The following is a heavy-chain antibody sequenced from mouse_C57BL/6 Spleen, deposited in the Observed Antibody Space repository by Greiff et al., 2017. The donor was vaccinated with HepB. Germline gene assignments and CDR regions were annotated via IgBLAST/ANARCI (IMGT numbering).Heavy chain of an antibody. CDR2: ISSCSSTI. CDR3: ATMDYYGSSRYCDV. J-gene: IGHJ1*03. Sequence: EVQLQESGGGLVKPGGSLKLSCAASGFTFSDYGMHWVRQAPEKGLEWVAYISSCSSTIYYADTVKGRFTISRDNAKNTLFLQMTRLRSEDTAMYYCATMDYYGSSRYCDVWGTGTTVTGSS. V-gene: IGHV5-17*01. D-gene: IGHD1-1*01. CDR1: GFTFSDYG.